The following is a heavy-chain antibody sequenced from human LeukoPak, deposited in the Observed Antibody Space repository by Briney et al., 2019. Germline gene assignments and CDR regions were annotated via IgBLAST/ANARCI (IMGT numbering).Heavy chain of an antibody. CDR2: INSDGINT. Sequence: GSLRLSCAASGFTLSSYWMHWVRQAPEKGLVWASRINSDGINTSYADSVKGRFTISRDNAKNTLNLQMNSLRAEDTAVYYCARDLGQYYDTSDNWFDPWGQGTLVTVSS. D-gene: IGHD3-22*01. CDR3: ARDLGQYYDTSDNWFDP. V-gene: IGHV3-74*01. J-gene: IGHJ5*02. CDR1: GFTLSSYW.